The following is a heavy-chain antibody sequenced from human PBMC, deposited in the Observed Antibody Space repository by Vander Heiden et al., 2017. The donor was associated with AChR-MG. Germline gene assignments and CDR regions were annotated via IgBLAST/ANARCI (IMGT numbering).Heavy chain of an antibody. CDR2: IDGENT. V-gene: IGHV3-23*01. J-gene: IGHJ4*02. Sequence: EVQLLESGGGLVQPGGSLRLACGAYGFTFKNYGMSWVRQAPGKGLEWVSGIDGENTYDIDSVKGRFTISRDDSKSTLYLQMNSLRVEETAVYYCAKYKYGRSGGNSMFDYWGQGTLVTVSS. CDR1: GFTFKNYG. CDR3: AKYKYGRSGGNSMFDY. D-gene: IGHD2-15*01.